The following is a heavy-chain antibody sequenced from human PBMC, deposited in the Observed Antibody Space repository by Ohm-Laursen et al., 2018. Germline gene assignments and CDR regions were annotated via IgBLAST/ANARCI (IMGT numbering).Heavy chain of an antibody. CDR2: ISTSGSTT. CDR3: AKTWLFRGYDYYFDY. V-gene: IGHV3-11*04. D-gene: IGHD5-12*01. J-gene: IGHJ4*02. Sequence: SLRLSCTASGFTFSDYYMSWIRQAPGKGLEWVSYISTSGSTTHYADSVKGRFTISRDNAKNSLYLQMNGLRAEDTAVYYCAKTWLFRGYDYYFDYWGQGTLVTVSS. CDR1: GFTFSDYY.